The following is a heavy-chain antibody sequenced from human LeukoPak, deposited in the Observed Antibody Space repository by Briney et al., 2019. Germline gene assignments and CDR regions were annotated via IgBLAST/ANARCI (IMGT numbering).Heavy chain of an antibody. J-gene: IGHJ4*02. D-gene: IGHD5-12*01. CDR3: ARASPYSGYDQGAFDY. V-gene: IGHV1-69*04. Sequence: ASVKVSCKASGGTFSSYAISWVRQAPGQGVGWMGRIIPILGIANYAQKLQGRVTITADKSTSTAYIELSSLRSEDTAVYSCARASPYSGYDQGAFDYWGQRSLVTASS. CDR2: IIPILGIA. CDR1: GGTFSSYA.